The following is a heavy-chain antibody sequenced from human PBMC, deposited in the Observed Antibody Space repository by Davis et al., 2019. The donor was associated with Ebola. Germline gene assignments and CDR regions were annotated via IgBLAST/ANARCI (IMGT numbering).Heavy chain of an antibody. CDR2: IKEDGSHK. J-gene: IGHJ4*02. CDR1: GCTFSNYW. CDR3: VRDAGWQRLDN. Sequence: PSGSLSLTCAASGCTFSNYWMTWVRQAPGEGLAWVAHIKEDGSHKYYVDSVKGRFTISRDNAQTSLSLQMNRLRVDDTAIYYCVRDAGWQRLDNWGQGTLVTVSS. V-gene: IGHV3-7*01. D-gene: IGHD2-15*01.